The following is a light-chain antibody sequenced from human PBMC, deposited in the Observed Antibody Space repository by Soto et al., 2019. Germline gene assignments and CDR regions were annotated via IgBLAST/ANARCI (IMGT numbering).Light chain of an antibody. J-gene: IGKJ5*01. V-gene: IGKV3-20*01. Sequence: EIVLTQSPGTLSLSPGERATLSCRASQSVSSTYLAWYQQKPGQPPRLLIYGASSRATGIPDRFSGSGSGTDFTLTITRLESEDSAVYYCQQYGSSPVTFGQGTRLDIK. CDR1: QSVSSTY. CDR3: QQYGSSPVT. CDR2: GAS.